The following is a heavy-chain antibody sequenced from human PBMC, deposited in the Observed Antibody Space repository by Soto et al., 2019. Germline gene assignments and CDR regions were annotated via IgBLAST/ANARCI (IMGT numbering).Heavy chain of an antibody. CDR1: GYTFSNYA. J-gene: IGHJ6*02. CDR3: AKGGNIAVVVADYGMDV. D-gene: IGHD2-15*01. CDR2: INAGNGNT. V-gene: IGHV1-3*01. Sequence: ASVKVSCKASGYTFSNYAMHWVRQAPGQRLEWMGWINAGNGNTKYSQKFQDRVTITRDTSASTAYMELSSLRSEDTAVYYCAKGGNIAVVVADYGMDVWGQGTTVTVSS.